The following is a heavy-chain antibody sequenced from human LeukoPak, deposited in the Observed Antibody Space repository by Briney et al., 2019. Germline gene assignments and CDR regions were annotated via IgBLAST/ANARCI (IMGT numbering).Heavy chain of an antibody. CDR1: RFTFTTYW. V-gene: IGHV3-23*01. Sequence: GGSLRLSCAPSRFTFTTYWMSWVRQFPGKGLEWVSSMSGNGGSTYYADSVKGRLPISRDNYKHTVDLQMNSLRAEDTAVYYGARPSSGYSIDYWGQGTLVTVSS. D-gene: IGHD3-22*01. CDR3: ARPSSGYSIDY. CDR2: MSGNGGST. J-gene: IGHJ4*02.